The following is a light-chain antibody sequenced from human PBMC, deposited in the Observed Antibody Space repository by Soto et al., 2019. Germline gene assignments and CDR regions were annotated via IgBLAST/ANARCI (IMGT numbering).Light chain of an antibody. CDR2: GAS. CDR1: RSVSSY. Sequence: EIVLTQSPATLSLSPGESATLSCRASRSVSSYLAWYQQKPGQAPRLLIYGASTRATGLPARFSGSGSGTDFTLTISRLEPEDFAVYFCQRYGSSPLITFGQGTRLEIK. CDR3: QRYGSSPLIT. J-gene: IGKJ5*01. V-gene: IGKV3-20*01.